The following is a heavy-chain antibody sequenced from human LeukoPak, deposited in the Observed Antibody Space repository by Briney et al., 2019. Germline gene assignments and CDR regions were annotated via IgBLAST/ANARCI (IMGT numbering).Heavy chain of an antibody. CDR1: GYSISSGYF. V-gene: IGHV4-38-2*02. CDR3: ARESNYHGSGTGWFDP. CDR2: IYHSGST. J-gene: IGHJ5*02. Sequence: SETLSLTCTVSGYSISSGYFWGWIRQPPGKGLEWIGSIYHSGSTSYNPSLKSRLTISVDTSKNQFSLKLNSVTAADTALYYCARESNYHGSGTGWFDPWGQGTLVTVSS. D-gene: IGHD3-10*01.